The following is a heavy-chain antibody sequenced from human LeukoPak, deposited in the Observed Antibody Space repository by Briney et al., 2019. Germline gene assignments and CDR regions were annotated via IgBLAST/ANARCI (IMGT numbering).Heavy chain of an antibody. CDR1: GFTFSSYW. Sequence: PGGSLRLSCAASGFTFSSYWMHWVRQAPGKGLVWVSRINSDGSSTSYADSVKGRFTISRDNAKNSLYLQMNSLRAEDTAVYYCARNWNRESGFDYWGQGTLVTVSS. D-gene: IGHD1-1*01. J-gene: IGHJ4*02. CDR3: ARNWNRESGFDY. CDR2: INSDGSST. V-gene: IGHV3-74*01.